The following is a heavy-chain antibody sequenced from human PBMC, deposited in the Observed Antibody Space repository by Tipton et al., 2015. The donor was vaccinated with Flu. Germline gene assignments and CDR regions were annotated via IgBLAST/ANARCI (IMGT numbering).Heavy chain of an antibody. J-gene: IGHJ3*01. CDR2: MSTSGST. D-gene: IGHD5-12*01. CDR1: GGSITTSY. V-gene: IGHV4-4*07. Sequence: TLSLTCTVSGGSITTSYWSWLRQPAGKGLEWIGRMSTSGSTNYNASLESRLTMSRDTSKNYFSLRMSSATAAGTAVYYCARDLRGYSGYTGGDAFDLWGQAIMVTVAS. CDR3: ARDLRGYSGYTGGDAFDL.